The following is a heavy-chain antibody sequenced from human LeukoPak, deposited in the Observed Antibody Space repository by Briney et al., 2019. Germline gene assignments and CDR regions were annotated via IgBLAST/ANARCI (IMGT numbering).Heavy chain of an antibody. V-gene: IGHV3-11*01. J-gene: IGHJ6*02. CDR2: ISSSGSTI. CDR3: ARDTEVTMVRGVNNYYYGMDV. CDR1: GFTFSDYY. D-gene: IGHD3-10*01. Sequence: GGSLRLSCAASGFTFSDYYMSWIRQAPGKGLEWVSYISSSGSTIYYADSVKGRFTISRDNAKNSLYLQMNSLRAEDTAVYYCARDTEVTMVRGVNNYYYGMDVWGQGTTVTVSS.